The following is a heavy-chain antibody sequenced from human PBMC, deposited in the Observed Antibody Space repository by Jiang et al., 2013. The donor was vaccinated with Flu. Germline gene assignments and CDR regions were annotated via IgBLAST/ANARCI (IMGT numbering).Heavy chain of an antibody. Sequence: ASGYTFTDYFMHWVRQAPGQGLEWLGVINPTTGSTTYAQKFQGRVTMTRDTSTSTVYMELSSLRSEDTAVFYCAREGTVDIVATWRLYNFDYWGQGTLVTVSS. D-gene: IGHD5-12*01. CDR3: AREGTVDIVATWRLYNFDY. CDR1: GYTFTDYF. CDR2: INPTTGST. V-gene: IGHV1-46*01. J-gene: IGHJ4*02.